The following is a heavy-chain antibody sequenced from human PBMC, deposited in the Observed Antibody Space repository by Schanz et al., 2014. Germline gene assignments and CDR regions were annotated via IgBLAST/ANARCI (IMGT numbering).Heavy chain of an antibody. J-gene: IGHJ5*02. V-gene: IGHV3-30*03. CDR1: GFTFGAYT. D-gene: IGHD3-16*01. CDR2: ISNHGLNT. Sequence: VQLVESGGGLVKPGGSLRLSCVTSGFTFGAYTMNWVRQAPGKGLEWVAAISNHGLNTYFGDSVKCRFTISTDNSRNTVFLQMNSLQPADMAIYYCARVETMNYDDITLYLYRLDPWGQGTLVTVSS. CDR3: ARVETMNYDDITLYLYRLDP.